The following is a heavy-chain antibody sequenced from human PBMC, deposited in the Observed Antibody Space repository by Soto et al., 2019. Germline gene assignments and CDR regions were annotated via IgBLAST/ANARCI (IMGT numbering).Heavy chain of an antibody. Sequence: SETLSLTCTVSGGYISSYYWSWIRQPPGKGLEWIGYIYYSGSTNYNPSLKSRVTISVDTSKNQFSLKLSSVTAADTAVYYCARHNAPAGDYPWGQGTLVTVSS. D-gene: IGHD1-20*01. CDR2: IYYSGST. CDR1: GGYISSYY. J-gene: IGHJ5*02. CDR3: ARHNAPAGDYP. V-gene: IGHV4-59*01.